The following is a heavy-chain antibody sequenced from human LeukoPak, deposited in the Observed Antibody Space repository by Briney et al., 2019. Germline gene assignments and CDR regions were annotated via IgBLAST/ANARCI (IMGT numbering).Heavy chain of an antibody. V-gene: IGHV1-69*05. CDR3: AREPAAAGKLIAGYFDY. J-gene: IGHJ4*02. Sequence: SVKVSCKASGGTFSSYAISWVRQAPGQGLEWMGGIIPILGTANYAQKFQGRVTITTDESTSTAYMELSSLRSEDTAVYCCAREPAAAGKLIAGYFDYWGQGTLVTVSS. D-gene: IGHD6-13*01. CDR2: IIPILGTA. CDR1: GGTFSSYA.